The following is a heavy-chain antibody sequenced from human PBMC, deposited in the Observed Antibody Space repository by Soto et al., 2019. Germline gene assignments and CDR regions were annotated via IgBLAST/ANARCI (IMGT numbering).Heavy chain of an antibody. J-gene: IGHJ4*02. CDR2: IFYNGRT. D-gene: IGHD1-26*01. CDR3: ARGRYSYGPYFDY. CDR1: GGSISSGDYF. Sequence: SETLSLTCTVSGGSISSGDYFWTWIRQPPGTGLELIGYIFYNGRTSHNPSLKSRVSISVDTSKTQFSLKLSSVTAADTAVYYCARGRYSYGPYFDYWGQGTLVTVSS. V-gene: IGHV4-30-4*01.